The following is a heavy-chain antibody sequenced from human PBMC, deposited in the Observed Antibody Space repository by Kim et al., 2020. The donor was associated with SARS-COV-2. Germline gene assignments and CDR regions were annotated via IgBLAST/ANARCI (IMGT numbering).Heavy chain of an antibody. D-gene: IGHD2-2*01. Sequence: GGSLRLSCAVSGIPFTNAWFNWVRQSPGKGLEWVGRIKSKSDGGTSDLAAPVKGRFAIARDDSKNTLYLVMNNVKTDDAAVYYCTTVSMRWGQGTLVTVS. V-gene: IGHV3-15*01. J-gene: IGHJ4*02. CDR3: TTVSMR. CDR1: GIPFTNAW. CDR2: IKSKSDGGTS.